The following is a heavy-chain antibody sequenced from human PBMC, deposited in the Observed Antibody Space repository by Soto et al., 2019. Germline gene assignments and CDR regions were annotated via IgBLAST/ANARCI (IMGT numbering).Heavy chain of an antibody. CDR1: GYTFTSYA. CDR3: ARTPEYDFWSGYYPLDLVYGMDV. CDR2: INAGNGNT. Sequence: ASVKVSCKASGYTFTSYAMHWVLQAPGQRLEWMGWINAGNGNTKYSQKFQGRVTITRDTSASTAYMELSSLRSEDTAVYYCARTPEYDFWSGYYPLDLVYGMDVWGQGTTVTVSS. V-gene: IGHV1-3*01. D-gene: IGHD3-3*01. J-gene: IGHJ6*02.